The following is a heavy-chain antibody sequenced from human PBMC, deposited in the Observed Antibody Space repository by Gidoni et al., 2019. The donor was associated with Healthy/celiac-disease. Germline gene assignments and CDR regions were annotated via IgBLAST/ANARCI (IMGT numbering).Heavy chain of an antibody. CDR3: ARFSISSARCDY. CDR2: IYDSGST. Sequence: QVQLQESGPGLVKPSETLSLTCPVPGGSISSYHWSWIRQPPGKGLEWIGYIYDSGSTNYNPSLKSRVTISVDTSKNQFSLKLSSVTAADTAVYYCARFSISSARCDYWGQGTLVTVSS. CDR1: GGSISSYH. J-gene: IGHJ4*02. V-gene: IGHV4-59*01.